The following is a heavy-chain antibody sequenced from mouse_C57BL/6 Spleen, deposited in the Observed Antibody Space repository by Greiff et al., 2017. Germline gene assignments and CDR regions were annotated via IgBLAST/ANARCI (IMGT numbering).Heavy chain of an antibody. CDR3: ARAYYCYGSSPPGYFDV. J-gene: IGHJ1*03. V-gene: IGHV1-69*01. CDR1: GYTFTSYW. CDR2: IDPSASYT. D-gene: IGHD1-1*01. Sequence: QVQLQQPGAELVMPGASVKLSCTASGYTFTSYWMHWVKQRPGQGLEWIGEIDPSASYTNYNQKFKGKSTLTVDKSSSTAYMQLSSLTSEDSAVYYSARAYYCYGSSPPGYFDVWGTGTTVTVSS.